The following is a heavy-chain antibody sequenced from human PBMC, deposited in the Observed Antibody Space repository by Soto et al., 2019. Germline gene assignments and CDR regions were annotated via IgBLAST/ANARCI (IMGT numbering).Heavy chain of an antibody. CDR1: GFSFSSFA. Sequence: EVLLLESGGGLVQPGGSLRLSCEASGFSFSSFAMNWVRQAPGKGLEWVSAIGDSGASTYYADSVKGRFTISRDNSRNTLSLQPTSLRADDTAVYYCAKGVELAVWGNGTTVTVSP. D-gene: IGHD1-26*01. V-gene: IGHV3-23*01. J-gene: IGHJ6*04. CDR2: IGDSGAST. CDR3: AKGVELAV.